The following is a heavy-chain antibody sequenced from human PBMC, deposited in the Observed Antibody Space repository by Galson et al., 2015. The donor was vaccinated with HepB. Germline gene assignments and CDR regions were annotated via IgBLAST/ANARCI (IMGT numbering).Heavy chain of an antibody. Sequence: SLRLSCAASGFTFSDYFMSWIRQAPGKGLEWISYISDSGGTIYYADSVKGRFTTSRDNAKNSVYLQMNILRAEDTAVYYCARGFWSGYSNWFDPWGQGTLVTVSS. J-gene: IGHJ5*02. V-gene: IGHV3-11*01. CDR1: GFTFSDYF. D-gene: IGHD3-3*01. CDR2: ISDSGGTI. CDR3: ARGFWSGYSNWFDP.